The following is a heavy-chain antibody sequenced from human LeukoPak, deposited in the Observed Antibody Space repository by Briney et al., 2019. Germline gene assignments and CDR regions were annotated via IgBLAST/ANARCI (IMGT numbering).Heavy chain of an antibody. CDR2: ISISSSYI. V-gene: IGHV3-21*01. CDR3: ARLATSGGYGY. J-gene: IGHJ4*02. D-gene: IGHD5-12*01. Sequence: PGGSLRLSCAASGFTFSSYSMNCVRQAPGKGLEWVSSISISSSYIYYTGSVKGRFTISRDNAKKSLYLQMNSMRTEDTAVYYCARLATSGGYGYWGQGTLVTVSS. CDR1: GFTFSSYS.